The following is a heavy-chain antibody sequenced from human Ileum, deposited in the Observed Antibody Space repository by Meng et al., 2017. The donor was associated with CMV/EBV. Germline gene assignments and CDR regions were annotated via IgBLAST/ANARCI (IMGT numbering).Heavy chain of an antibody. Sequence: QWPGSGQDSVKPLSPFSPTFTVSGCANSGYYWSWNRQSAGKGLEWIGRVHTSGSTDYNPSLKSRVTMSGDVSKNQFSLKLTSVTAADTAVYYCVKDRSNTWNKDWFDPWGQGTLVTVSS. CDR1: GCANSGYY. V-gene: IGHV4-4*07. CDR2: VHTSGST. CDR3: VKDRSNTWNKDWFDP. J-gene: IGHJ5*02. D-gene: IGHD1/OR15-1a*01.